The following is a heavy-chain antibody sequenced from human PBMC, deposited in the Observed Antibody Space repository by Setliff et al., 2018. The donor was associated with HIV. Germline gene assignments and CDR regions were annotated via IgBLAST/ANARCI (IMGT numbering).Heavy chain of an antibody. CDR1: GYSISNGSY. J-gene: IGHJ4*02. V-gene: IGHV4-38-2*02. Sequence: SETLSLTCNVSGYSISNGSYWSWVRQPPGKGLEWIGEIYHRGNTNYNPSLKSRVTISVDTSKNQFSLKLSSVTAADTAAYYCARTPGTIWGYDYWGQGTLVTVSS. D-gene: IGHD3-9*01. CDR3: ARTPGTIWGYDY. CDR2: IYHRGNT.